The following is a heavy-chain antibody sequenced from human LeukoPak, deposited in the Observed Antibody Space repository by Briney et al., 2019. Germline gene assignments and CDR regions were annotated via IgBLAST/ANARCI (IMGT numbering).Heavy chain of an antibody. V-gene: IGHV4-34*01. J-gene: IGHJ5*02. Sequence: SETLSLTCAVYGGSFSGYYWSWTRQPPGKGLEWIGEINHSGSTNYNPSLKSRVTISVDTSKNQFSLKLSSVTAADTAVCYCARGPQVVVAASNWFDPWGQGTLVTVS. CDR1: GGSFSGYY. CDR3: ARGPQVVVAASNWFDP. CDR2: INHSGST. D-gene: IGHD2-15*01.